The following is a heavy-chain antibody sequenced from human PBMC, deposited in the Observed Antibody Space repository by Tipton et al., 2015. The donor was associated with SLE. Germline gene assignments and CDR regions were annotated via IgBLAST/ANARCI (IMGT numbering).Heavy chain of an antibody. Sequence: TLSLTCTVSGGSISSYYWSWIRQPPGKGLEWIGYIYTSGSTNYNPSLKSRVTISVDTSKNQFSLKLSSVTAADTAVYYCARLPRGYDFWSGTPTWTRGAFDIWGQGTMVTVSS. D-gene: IGHD3-3*01. CDR1: GGSISSYY. V-gene: IGHV4-4*09. CDR2: IYTSGST. CDR3: ARLPRGYDFWSGTPTWTRGAFDI. J-gene: IGHJ3*02.